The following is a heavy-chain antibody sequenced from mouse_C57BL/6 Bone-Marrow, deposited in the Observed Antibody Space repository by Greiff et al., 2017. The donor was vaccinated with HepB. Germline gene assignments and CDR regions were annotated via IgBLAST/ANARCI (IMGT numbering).Heavy chain of an antibody. CDR2: IDPETGGT. V-gene: IGHV1-15*01. D-gene: IGHD1-1*01. J-gene: IGHJ2*01. CDR1: GYTFTDYE. CDR3: TGQGEITTVVASYYFDY. Sequence: QVQLQQSGAELVRPGASVTLSCKASGYTFTDYEMHWVKQTPVHGLEWIGAIDPETGGTAYNQKFKGKAILTADKSSSTAYMELRSLTSEDSAVYYCTGQGEITTVVASYYFDYWGQGTTLTVSS.